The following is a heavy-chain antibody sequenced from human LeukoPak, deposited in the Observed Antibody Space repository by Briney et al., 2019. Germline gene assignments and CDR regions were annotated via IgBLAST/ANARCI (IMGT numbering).Heavy chain of an antibody. V-gene: IGHV3-30-3*01. CDR1: GFTFRNYV. Sequence: GGSLRLSCAASGFTFRNYVIHWVRQAPGKGLEWVAVTSSDLNVKLYADSVKGRFTISRDNSRSTLYLQMNSLRPEDTAIYYCARKVYYGPGSPPILYFHYGGQGTLVTVSS. CDR3: ARKVYYGPGSPPILYFHY. J-gene: IGHJ4*02. D-gene: IGHD3-10*01. CDR2: TSSDLNVK.